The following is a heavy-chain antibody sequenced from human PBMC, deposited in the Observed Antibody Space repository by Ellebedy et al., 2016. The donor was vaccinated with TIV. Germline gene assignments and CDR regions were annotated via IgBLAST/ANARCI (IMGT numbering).Heavy chain of an antibody. D-gene: IGHD2-2*01. V-gene: IGHV3-23*01. CDR3: ASGVVPAGIFDC. J-gene: IGHJ4*02. CDR1: GFSFSSYT. Sequence: PGGSLRLSCVVSGFSFSSYTMSWVRQAPGKGLEWVSSISGSGGKTAYADSVKGRFTISRDNSKNTVYLQMNSLRAEDTAVYYCASGVVPAGIFDCWGQGTLVTVSS. CDR2: ISGSGGKT.